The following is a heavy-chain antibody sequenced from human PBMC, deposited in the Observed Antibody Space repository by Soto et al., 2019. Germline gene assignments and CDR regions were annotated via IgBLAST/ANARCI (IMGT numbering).Heavy chain of an antibody. Sequence: PGXSLRLSCAASGFTFSSYAISWVHQAPGKGLEWVSAISGSGGSTYYADSVKGRFTISRDNSKNTLYLQMNSLRAEDTAVYYCAKEGAIAVAGTGFDYWGQGTLVTVSS. V-gene: IGHV3-23*01. CDR3: AKEGAIAVAGTGFDY. CDR2: ISGSGGST. J-gene: IGHJ4*02. CDR1: GFTFSSYA. D-gene: IGHD6-19*01.